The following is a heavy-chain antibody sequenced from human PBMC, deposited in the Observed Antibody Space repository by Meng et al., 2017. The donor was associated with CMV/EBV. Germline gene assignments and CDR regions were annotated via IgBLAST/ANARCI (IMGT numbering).Heavy chain of an antibody. CDR1: GFTFSSYE. D-gene: IGHD6-13*01. V-gene: IGHV3-48*03. CDR3: AREDYLSSSWFPGGGMDV. CDR2: FSSSGSTI. J-gene: IGHJ6*02. Sequence: GESLKISCAASGFTFSSYEMNWVRQAPGKGLEWVSYFSSSGSTIYYADSVKGRFTISRDNAKNSLYLQMNSLRAEDTAVYYCAREDYLSSSWFPGGGMDVWGQGTTVTVSS.